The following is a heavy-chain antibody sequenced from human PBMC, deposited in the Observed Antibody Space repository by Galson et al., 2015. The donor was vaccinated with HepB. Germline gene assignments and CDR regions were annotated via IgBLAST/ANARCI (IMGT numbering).Heavy chain of an antibody. D-gene: IGHD3-16*01. J-gene: IGHJ4*02. V-gene: IGHV4-59*01. Sequence: LSLTCTVSGGSISSYYWSWIRQPPGKGLEWIGYIYYSGSTNYNPSLKRRVTISVDTSRTQFPLKLSSVTAADTAVYYCARDGGRRYGMDVWGQGTLVTVSS. CDR3: ARDGGRRYGMDV. CDR1: GGSISSYY. CDR2: IYYSGST.